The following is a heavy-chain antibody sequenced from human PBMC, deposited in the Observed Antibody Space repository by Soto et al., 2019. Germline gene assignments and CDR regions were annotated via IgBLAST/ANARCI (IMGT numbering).Heavy chain of an antibody. CDR2: NYWNDDK. D-gene: IGHD1-26*01. CDR1: GFSLNTRGVG. Sequence: QITLKESGPTLVKPTQTLTLTCTFSGFSLNTRGVGVGWIRQTPGKALEWLALNYWNDDKRYSPSLKSRLTVTKDTSKNQVVLTMTNMDPMDTGTYYCAHMRGSSNLFDFWGQGSQVTVSS. CDR3: AHMRGSSNLFDF. V-gene: IGHV2-5*01. J-gene: IGHJ4*02.